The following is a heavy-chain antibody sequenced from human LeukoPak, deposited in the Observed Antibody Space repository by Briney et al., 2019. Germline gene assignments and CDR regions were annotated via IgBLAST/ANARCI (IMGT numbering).Heavy chain of an antibody. CDR1: GDSVSSNSAA. CDR2: TYYRSKWYN. Sequence: SQTLSLTCAISGDSVSSNSAAWNWIRQSPSRGLEWLGRTYYRSKWYNDYAVSVKSRITINPDTSKNQFSLQLNSVTPEDTAVYYCARNKRRSSSWYIVGQIDAFDIWGQGTMVTVSS. V-gene: IGHV6-1*01. D-gene: IGHD6-13*01. CDR3: ARNKRRSSSWYIVGQIDAFDI. J-gene: IGHJ3*02.